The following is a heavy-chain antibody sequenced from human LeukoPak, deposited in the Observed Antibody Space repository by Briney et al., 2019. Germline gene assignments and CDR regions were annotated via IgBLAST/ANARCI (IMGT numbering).Heavy chain of an antibody. V-gene: IGHV5-51*01. CDR2: VYPGDSDSDT. J-gene: IGHJ4*02. Sequence: GESLKISCKGSGYTFTNYWIGWVRQMPGKGLEWMGVVYPGDSDSDTKYSPSFQGQVTISADKSISTAYLQWSSLKASDTAIYYCARRDYYGSGSYWGAFDYWGQGTPVTVSS. D-gene: IGHD3-10*01. CDR1: GYTFTNYW. CDR3: ARRDYYGSGSYWGAFDY.